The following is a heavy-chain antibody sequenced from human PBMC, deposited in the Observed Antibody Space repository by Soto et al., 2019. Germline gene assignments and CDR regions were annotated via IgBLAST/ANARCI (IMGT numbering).Heavy chain of an antibody. CDR1: GNTFTYRY. D-gene: IGHD1-26*01. J-gene: IGHJ4*02. Sequence: SVKVTCKALGNTFTYRYLHWVRQAPGQTLEWMGWITPFNGDVHYAQKFQERVTITRDRSINTAYMRMSSLRSEDTAMYYCASGGAGSGPFTWELPDHWGQGTLVTVSS. CDR2: ITPFNGDV. CDR3: ASGGAGSGPFTWELPDH. V-gene: IGHV1-45*02.